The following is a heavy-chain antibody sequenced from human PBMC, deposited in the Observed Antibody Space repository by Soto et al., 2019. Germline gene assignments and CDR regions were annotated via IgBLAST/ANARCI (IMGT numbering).Heavy chain of an antibody. Sequence: QELLVQSWAEVRKPGSSVKVSCKVTGGTSTRYAINWVRQAPGQGLEWMGGIVPMFGTSKYAQKFQGRVTITADTSTNIAYMELRSLRSEDTAVYYCNRGSEYDFWSGYLWGQGTLVSVSS. J-gene: IGHJ4*02. CDR3: NRGSEYDFWSGYL. CDR1: GGTSTRYA. CDR2: IVPMFGTS. V-gene: IGHV1-69*06. D-gene: IGHD3-3*01.